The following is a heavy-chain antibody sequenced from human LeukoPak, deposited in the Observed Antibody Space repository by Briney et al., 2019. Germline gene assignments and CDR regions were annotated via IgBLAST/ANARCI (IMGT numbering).Heavy chain of an antibody. J-gene: IGHJ4*02. D-gene: IGHD3-22*01. CDR1: GYTFTSYY. CDR3: AINYYDSSGYYPIDY. CDR2: IIPIFGTA. Sequence: GASVKVSCKASGYTFTSYYMHWVRQAPGQGLEWMGGIIPIFGTANYAQKFQGRVTITADESTSTAYMELSSLRSEDTAVYYCAINYYDSSGYYPIDYWGQGTLVTVSS. V-gene: IGHV1-69*13.